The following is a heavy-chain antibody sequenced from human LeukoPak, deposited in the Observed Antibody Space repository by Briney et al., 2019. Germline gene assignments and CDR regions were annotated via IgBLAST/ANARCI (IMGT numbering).Heavy chain of an antibody. Sequence: SETLSLTCTVSGGSISSGDYYWSWIRQPPGKGLEWIGSIYYSGSTYYNPSLKSRVTISVDTSKNQFSLKLSSVTAADTAVYYCARHPGRGVFDYWGQGTLVTVSS. J-gene: IGHJ4*02. D-gene: IGHD3-16*01. V-gene: IGHV4-39*01. CDR2: IYYSGST. CDR3: ARHPGRGVFDY. CDR1: GGSISSGDYY.